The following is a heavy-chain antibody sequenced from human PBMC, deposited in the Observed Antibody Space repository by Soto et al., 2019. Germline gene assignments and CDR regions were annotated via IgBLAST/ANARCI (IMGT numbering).Heavy chain of an antibody. CDR3: ARAKLNWFVP. Sequence: SETLSLTCAVSGDSISGNNWWTWVRQSPERGLEWIGEIFHSGSTNYNPSLKGRVTISVDKSKKNFSLNLRSVTAADTAVYYCARAKLNWFVPWGQATLVSV. V-gene: IGHV4-4*02. D-gene: IGHD1-1*01. J-gene: IGHJ5*02. CDR1: GDSISGNNW. CDR2: IFHSGST.